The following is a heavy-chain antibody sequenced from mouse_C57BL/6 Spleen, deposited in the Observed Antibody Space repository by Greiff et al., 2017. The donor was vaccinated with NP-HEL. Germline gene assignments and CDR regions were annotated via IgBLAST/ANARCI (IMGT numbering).Heavy chain of an antibody. CDR2: IYWDDDK. Sequence: QVTLKESGPGILQSSQTLSLTCSFSGFSLSTSGMGVSWIRQPSGKGLEWLAHIYWDDDKRYNPSLKSRLTLSKDTSRHQVFLKITSVDTADTATYYCARYDYDGRAYYAMDYWGQGTSVTVSS. D-gene: IGHD2-4*01. V-gene: IGHV8-12*01. J-gene: IGHJ4*01. CDR3: ARYDYDGRAYYAMDY. CDR1: GFSLSTSGMG.